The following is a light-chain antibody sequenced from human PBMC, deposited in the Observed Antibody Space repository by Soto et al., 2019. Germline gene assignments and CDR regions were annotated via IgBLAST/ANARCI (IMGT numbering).Light chain of an antibody. CDR2: DVN. J-gene: IGLJ1*01. CDR1: SSDVGGYNY. CDR3: SSYTSTTIYV. Sequence: QSALTQPASVSGSPGQSITISCTGTSSDVGGYNYVSWYQQPPGKAPKLMIYDVNNRLSGVSDRFSGSKSGNTASLTISGLLAEDEAAYYCSSYTSTTIYVFGTGTQLTVL. V-gene: IGLV2-14*01.